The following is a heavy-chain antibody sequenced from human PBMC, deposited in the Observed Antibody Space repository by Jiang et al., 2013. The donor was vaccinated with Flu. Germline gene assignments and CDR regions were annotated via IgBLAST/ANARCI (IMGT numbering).Heavy chain of an antibody. CDR1: GFTFSSYE. V-gene: IGHV3-48*03. Sequence: GGGLVQPGGSLRLSCAASGFTFSSYEMNWVRQAPGKGLEWVSYISSSGSTIYYADSVKGRFTISRGNAKNSLYLQMNSLRAEDTAVYYCASQGYGDYPFHYWGQGTLVTVSS. D-gene: IGHD4-17*01. CDR2: ISSSGSTI. J-gene: IGHJ4*02. CDR3: ASQGYGDYPFHY.